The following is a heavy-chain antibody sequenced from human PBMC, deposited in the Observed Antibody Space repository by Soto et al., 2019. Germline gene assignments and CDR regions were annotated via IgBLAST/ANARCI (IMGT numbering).Heavy chain of an antibody. CDR3: ARDRVSGSGSADY. J-gene: IGHJ4*02. Sequence: EEQLVESGGNLVQPGGSLRLSCAASGFIFNDYWMHWVRQAPGKGLMWVSRINIDGSTTNYADSVKGRFTISRDNAKHTLYLQMNSLRAEDTAVYYCARDRVSGSGSADYWGQGTLVTVSS. D-gene: IGHD3-10*01. CDR2: INIDGSTT. V-gene: IGHV3-74*01. CDR1: GFIFNDYW.